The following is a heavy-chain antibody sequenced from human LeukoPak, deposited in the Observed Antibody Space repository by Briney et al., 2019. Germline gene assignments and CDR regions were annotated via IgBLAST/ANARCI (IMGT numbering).Heavy chain of an antibody. J-gene: IGHJ2*01. V-gene: IGHV3-23*01. CDR3: AKCVSGFWYFDL. CDR1: GFTFSSYA. Sequence: GGSLRLSCAASGFTFSSYAMNWVRQAPGKGLEWVSGITGSGGSTDYADSVNGRFTISRDNSKNTLCLQMNSLRAEDTAVYYCAKCVSGFWYFDLWGRGTLVTVSS. CDR2: ITGSGGST. D-gene: IGHD5/OR15-5a*01.